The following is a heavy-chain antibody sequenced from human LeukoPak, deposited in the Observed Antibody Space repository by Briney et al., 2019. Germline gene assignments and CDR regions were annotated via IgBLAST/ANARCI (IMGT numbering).Heavy chain of an antibody. J-gene: IGHJ4*02. D-gene: IGHD1-26*01. CDR3: ARDRGGSY. CDR2: ISSSSSYI. CDR1: GFTVSSNY. Sequence: PGGSLRLSCAASGFTVSSNYMSWVRQAPGKGLEWVSSISSSSSYIYYADSVKGRFTISRDNAKNSLYLQMNSLRAEDTAVYYCARDRGGSYWGQGTLVTVSS. V-gene: IGHV3-21*01.